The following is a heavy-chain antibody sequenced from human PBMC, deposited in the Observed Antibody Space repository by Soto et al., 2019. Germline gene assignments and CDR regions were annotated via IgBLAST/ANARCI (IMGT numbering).Heavy chain of an antibody. J-gene: IGHJ4*02. CDR1: GFTFSSYA. D-gene: IGHD3-10*01. CDR3: ANGGSGKGDIFYY. CDR2: ISGSGGST. V-gene: IGHV3-23*01. Sequence: EVQLLESGGGLVQPGGSLRRSCAASGFTFSSYAMSWVRQAPGKGLEWVSAISGSGGSTYYADSVKCRFTISRDNSKNTLYLQTNSLRAADTAVYYCANGGSGKGDIFYYWGQSTLVTVSS.